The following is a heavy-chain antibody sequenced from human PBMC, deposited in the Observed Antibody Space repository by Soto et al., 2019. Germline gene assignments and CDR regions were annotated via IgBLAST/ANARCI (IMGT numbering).Heavy chain of an antibody. CDR2: IYHSGSS. D-gene: IGHD2-2*02. J-gene: IGHJ5*02. Sequence: SETLSLTCSVSGGSINSSSYCWGWIRQPPGKGLEWIGSIYHSGSSYYNPSLKSRVTISVETSKNLFSLKLSSVTAADTAVYYCARVIVVVPAAIRWFDPWGQGTLVTVSS. CDR3: ARVIVVVPAAIRWFDP. V-gene: IGHV4-39*01. CDR1: GGSINSSSYC.